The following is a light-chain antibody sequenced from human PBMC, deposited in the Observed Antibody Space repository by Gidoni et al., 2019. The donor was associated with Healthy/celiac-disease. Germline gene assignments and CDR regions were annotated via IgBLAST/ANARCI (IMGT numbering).Light chain of an antibody. Sequence: QSALTQPASVSGSPGQSITISCTVTSSDVGGYNYVSWYQQHPGKAPKLMTHEVSNRPSGVSNRFSGSKSGNTASLTISGLQAEDEADYYCSSYTSSSTWVFGGGTKLTVL. CDR2: EVS. J-gene: IGLJ3*02. CDR3: SSYTSSSTWV. CDR1: SSDVGGYNY. V-gene: IGLV2-14*01.